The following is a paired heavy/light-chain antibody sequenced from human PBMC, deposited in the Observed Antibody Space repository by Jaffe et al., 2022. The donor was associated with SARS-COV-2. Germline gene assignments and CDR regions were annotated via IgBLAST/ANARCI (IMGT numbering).Heavy chain of an antibody. CDR2: VNPAGGST. Sequence: QVQLVQSGAEMKKPGASVKVSCKASGYIFMHYYMYWVRQAPGQGLEWVGVVNPAGGSTHYAQKFQGRVSMTRDTSTTTVYMELSSLRSEDTAIYYCARIEGNLRAPFDYWGQGTLVTVSS. CDR3: ARIEGNLRAPFDY. J-gene: IGHJ4*02. CDR1: GYIFMHYY. V-gene: IGHV1-46*01.
Light chain of an antibody. J-gene: IGLJ2*01. Sequence: QSALTQPPSVSGSPGQSVTISCTGTTNDITHYNRVSWYQQPPGTAPKLMIYEVSNRPSGVPPRFSGSKSGNTASLTISGLQAEDEADYYCSLYISTTTDVLFGGGTKLTVL. V-gene: IGLV2-18*01. CDR2: EVS. CDR1: TNDITHYNR. CDR3: SLYISTTTDVL.